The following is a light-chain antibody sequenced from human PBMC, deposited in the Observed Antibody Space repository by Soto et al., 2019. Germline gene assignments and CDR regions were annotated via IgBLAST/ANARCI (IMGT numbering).Light chain of an antibody. CDR3: AAWDDSLSGLV. CDR1: SSNIGSNY. J-gene: IGLJ2*01. V-gene: IGLV1-47*01. Sequence: QSVLTQPPSASGTPGQRVTISCSGSSSNIGSNYVYWFQHLPGTAPQLLIYKNNQRPSGVPDRFSGSKSGTSASLAISGLRSEDEADYYCAAWDDSLSGLVFGGGTKLTVL. CDR2: KNN.